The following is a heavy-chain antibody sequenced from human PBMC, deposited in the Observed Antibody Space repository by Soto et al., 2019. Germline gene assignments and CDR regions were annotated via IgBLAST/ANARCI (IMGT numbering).Heavy chain of an antibody. J-gene: IGHJ3*02. V-gene: IGHV3-9*01. CDR1: GFTFDDYA. D-gene: IGHD2-15*01. CDR3: AKARGYCSGGSSGAFDI. CDR2: ISWNSGSI. Sequence: GGFLRLSSAASGFTFDDYAMRWVRQAPGKGLEWVSGISWNSGSIGYADSVKGRFTISRDNAKNSLYLQMNSLRAEDTALYYCAKARGYCSGGSSGAFDIWGQGTMVTVSS.